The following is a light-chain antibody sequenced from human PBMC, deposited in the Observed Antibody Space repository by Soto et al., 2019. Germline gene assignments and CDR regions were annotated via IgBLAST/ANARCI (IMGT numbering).Light chain of an antibody. Sequence: EIVMTQSPDTLYVSPGEGATLSCRASQSVCTKLAWYQQKAGQAPRLLIYGASTRATGIPDRFSGSGSGTEFTLTISSLQSEDFAVYYCQQYNNWPPVTFGQGTKVDIK. CDR2: GAS. CDR1: QSVCTK. J-gene: IGKJ1*01. CDR3: QQYNNWPPVT. V-gene: IGKV3-15*01.